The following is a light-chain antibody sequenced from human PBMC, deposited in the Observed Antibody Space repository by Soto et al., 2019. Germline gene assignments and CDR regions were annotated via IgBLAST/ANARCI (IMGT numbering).Light chain of an antibody. V-gene: IGKV1-5*01. CDR1: QSISNW. J-gene: IGKJ1*01. CDR3: QHYNSYPWT. Sequence: DIQMTQSPSTLSASVGDRVTITCRASQSISNWFAWYQEKPGKAPKLLVYDASSLQSGVPSRFSGSGSGAEFTLTISSLQPDDFATYYCQHYNSYPWTFGQGTKVEIK. CDR2: DAS.